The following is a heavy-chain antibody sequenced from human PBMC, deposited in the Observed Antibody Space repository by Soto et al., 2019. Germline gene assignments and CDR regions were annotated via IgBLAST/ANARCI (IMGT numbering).Heavy chain of an antibody. CDR2: ISWNSGSI. CDR3: ATGDRSILTVPRG. Sequence: GGSLRLSCAASGFTFDDYAMHWVRQAPGKGLEWVSGISWNSGSIGYADSVKGRFTISRDNAKNSLYLQMNSLRAEDTALYYCATGDRSILTVPRGWGQGTLVTVSS. J-gene: IGHJ4*02. V-gene: IGHV3-9*01. D-gene: IGHD3-9*01. CDR1: GFTFDDYA.